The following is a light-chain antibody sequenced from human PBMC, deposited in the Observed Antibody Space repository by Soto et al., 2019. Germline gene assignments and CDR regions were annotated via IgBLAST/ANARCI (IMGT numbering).Light chain of an antibody. J-gene: IGLJ2*01. CDR2: RNS. V-gene: IGLV1-47*01. CDR1: SSNIGSNF. CDR3: AAWDDSLSGYEI. Sequence: QAVVTQPPSASGTPGQRVTISCSGSSSNIGSNFVYWYQQLPGTAPKLLIYRNSQRPSGVPDRFSGSKSGTSASLAISGLRSEDEADYYCAAWDDSLSGYEIFGGGTKLTVL.